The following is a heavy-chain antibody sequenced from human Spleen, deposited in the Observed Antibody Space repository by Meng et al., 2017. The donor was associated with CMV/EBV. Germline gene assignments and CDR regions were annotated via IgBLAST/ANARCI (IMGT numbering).Heavy chain of an antibody. CDR1: GASFSGYD. D-gene: IGHD5-18*01. J-gene: IGHJ4*02. V-gene: IGHV4-34*01. CDR2: INHSGST. CDR3: ARKRYNYGLKGFDY. Sequence: SETLSLTCAVYGASFSGYDWSLIRQPPGKGLEWIGEINHSGSTNYNPSLKSRVTISIDTSKSQFSLRLRSVTAADTAVYYRARKRYNYGLKGFDYWGQGTLVTVSS.